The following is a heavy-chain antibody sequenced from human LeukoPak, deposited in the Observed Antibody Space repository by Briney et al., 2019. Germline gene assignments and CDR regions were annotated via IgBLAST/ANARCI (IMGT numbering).Heavy chain of an antibody. CDR1: GGSISSSSYY. Sequence: PSETLSLTCTVSGGSISSSSYYWSWIRQPPGKGLEWIAYIYNSGSTNYNPSVKSQITISVDTSKNQFSLKLSSVTAADTAVYYCARHGSGDSNNSDYFGYWGQGTLVTVSS. J-gene: IGHJ4*02. CDR3: ARHGSGDSNNSDYFGY. V-gene: IGHV4-61*01. D-gene: IGHD3-22*01. CDR2: IYNSGST.